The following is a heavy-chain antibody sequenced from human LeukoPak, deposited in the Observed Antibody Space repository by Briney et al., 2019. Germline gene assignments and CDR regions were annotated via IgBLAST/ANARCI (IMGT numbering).Heavy chain of an antibody. V-gene: IGHV4-31*03. D-gene: IGHD4-23*01. CDR2: IYYSGST. CDR3: AREQAHTTVVTPNAFDI. Sequence: SETLSLTCTVSGGSISSGGYYWSWIRQHPGKGLEWIGYIYYSGSTYYNPSLKSRVTISVDTSKNQFSLKLGSVTAADTGVYYCAREQAHTTVVTPNAFDIWGQGTMVTVSS. CDR1: GGSISSGGYY. J-gene: IGHJ3*02.